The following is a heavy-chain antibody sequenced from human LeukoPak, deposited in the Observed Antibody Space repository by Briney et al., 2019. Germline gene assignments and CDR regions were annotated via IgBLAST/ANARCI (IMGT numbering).Heavy chain of an antibody. J-gene: IGHJ6*03. CDR3: ARDKIRIAVAGRSSYYYYYMDV. D-gene: IGHD6-19*01. CDR2: ISISSRTI. CDR1: GFTFSSYS. V-gene: IGHV3-48*04. Sequence: GGSLSRYCAASGFTFSSYSMNWVRPAQGKGLEGVSYISISSRTIYYADSVKGRFTISRDNAKNSLYLQMNSLRAEDTAVYYCARDKIRIAVAGRSSYYYYYMDVWGKGTTVTVSS.